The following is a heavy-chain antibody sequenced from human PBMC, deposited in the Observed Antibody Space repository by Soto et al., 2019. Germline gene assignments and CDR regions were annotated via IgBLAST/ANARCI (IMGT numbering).Heavy chain of an antibody. CDR1: GFTFSSYA. CDR3: ARVLWFGELFTPFDY. Sequence: PGGSLRLSCAASGFTFSSYAMHWVRQAPGKGLEWVAVISYDGSNKYYADSVKGRFTISRDNSKNTLYLQMNSLRAEDTAVYYCARVLWFGELFTPFDYWGQGTLVTVSS. V-gene: IGHV3-30-3*01. D-gene: IGHD3-10*01. CDR2: ISYDGSNK. J-gene: IGHJ4*02.